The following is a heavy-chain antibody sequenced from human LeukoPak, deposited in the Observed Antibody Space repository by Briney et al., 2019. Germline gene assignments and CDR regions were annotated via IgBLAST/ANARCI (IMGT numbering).Heavy chain of an antibody. D-gene: IGHD3-10*01. CDR1: GFTFSSYA. Sequence: QPGGSLRLSCAASGFTFSSYAMSWVRQAPGKGLEWVSAISGSGGSTYYADSVKGRFTISRDNSKNTLYLQMNSLRAEDTAVYNCAKDLGRFGELIDYWGQGTLVTVSS. CDR3: AKDLGRFGELIDY. V-gene: IGHV3-23*01. J-gene: IGHJ4*02. CDR2: ISGSGGST.